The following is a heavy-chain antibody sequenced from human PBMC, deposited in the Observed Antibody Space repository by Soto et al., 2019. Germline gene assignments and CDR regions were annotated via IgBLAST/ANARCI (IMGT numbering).Heavy chain of an antibody. CDR2: IYYSGCT. CDR3: ARTRAAAGPVYDAFDI. J-gene: IGHJ3*02. D-gene: IGHD6-13*01. Sequence: SETLSLTCTVSGGSISSYYWIWIRQPPGKGLEWIGYIYYSGCTNYNPSLKSRVTISVDTSKNQFSLKLSSVTAADTAVYYCARTRAAAGPVYDAFDIWGQGTMVTVSS. CDR1: GGSISSYY. V-gene: IGHV4-59*01.